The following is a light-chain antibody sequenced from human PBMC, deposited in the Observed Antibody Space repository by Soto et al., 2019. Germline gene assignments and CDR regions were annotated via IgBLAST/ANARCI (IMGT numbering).Light chain of an antibody. CDR3: QKYTSAPPYT. V-gene: IGKV1-27*01. CDR1: QGISNY. CDR2: AAS. Sequence: DIQMTQSPSSLSASVGDRVTITCRASQGISNYLAWYQQKPGKVPKLLIYAASTLQSGVPSRFSGSGSGTDFTLTISSLQPEDVATYYCQKYTSAPPYTFGQGNKLEIK. J-gene: IGKJ2*01.